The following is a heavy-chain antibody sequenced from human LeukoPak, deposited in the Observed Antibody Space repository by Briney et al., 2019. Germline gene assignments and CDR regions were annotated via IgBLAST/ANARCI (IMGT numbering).Heavy chain of an antibody. V-gene: IGHV3-21*01. J-gene: IGHJ3*02. CDR1: GFTFSSYS. CDR3: ARDPSFPSSGWHQAAFDI. CDR2: ISSSSSYI. D-gene: IGHD3-22*01. Sequence: GGSLRLSCAASGFTFSSYSMNWVRQAPGKGLEWVSSISSSSSYIYYADSVKGRFTISRDNAKNSLYLQMNSLRAEDTAVYYCARDPSFPSSGWHQAAFDIWGQGTMVTVSS.